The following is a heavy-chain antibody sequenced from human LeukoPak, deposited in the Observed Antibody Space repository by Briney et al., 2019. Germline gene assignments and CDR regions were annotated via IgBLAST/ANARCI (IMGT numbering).Heavy chain of an antibody. V-gene: IGHV4-59*12. Sequence: PSETLSLTCTVSGGSISSYYWSWIRQPPGKGLEWIGYIYYSGSTNYNPSLKSRVTISVDTSKNQFSLKLSSVTAADTAVYYCAFSGWYRKGPVDYWGQGTLVTVSS. CDR3: AFSGWYRKGPVDY. CDR2: IYYSGST. D-gene: IGHD6-19*01. J-gene: IGHJ4*02. CDR1: GGSISSYY.